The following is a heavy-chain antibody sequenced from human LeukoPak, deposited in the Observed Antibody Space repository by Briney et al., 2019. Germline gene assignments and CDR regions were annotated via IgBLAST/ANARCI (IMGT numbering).Heavy chain of an antibody. CDR1: GYTFTSYD. V-gene: IGHV1-8*01. CDR2: MNPNSGNT. J-gene: IGHJ6*03. CDR3: ARAVLSSSWYDSYYYYYYMDV. D-gene: IGHD6-13*01. Sequence: GASVKVSCKASGYTFTSYDINWVRQATGQGLEGMGWMNPNSGNTGYAQKLQGRVTMTRNTSISTAYMELSSLRSEDTAVYYCARAVLSSSWYDSYYYYYYMDVWGKGTTVTVSS.